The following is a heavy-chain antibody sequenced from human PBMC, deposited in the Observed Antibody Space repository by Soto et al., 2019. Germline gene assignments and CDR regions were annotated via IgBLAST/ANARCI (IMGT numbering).Heavy chain of an antibody. V-gene: IGHV3-23*01. CDR3: AILPHDDRNFMDPCYY. J-gene: IGHJ4*02. D-gene: IGHD1-7*01. CDR1: GFSCSSYA. CDR2: ISGSGGST. Sequence: EVQLLESGGGLVQHGGSLRLSCAASGFSCSSYAMSWVRQAPGKGLEWVSAISGSGGSTYYADSVKGRFTIARDNSKNTLYLQMNSPRAEDTAAYYCAILPHDDRNFMDPCYYGGQGTLVTVSS.